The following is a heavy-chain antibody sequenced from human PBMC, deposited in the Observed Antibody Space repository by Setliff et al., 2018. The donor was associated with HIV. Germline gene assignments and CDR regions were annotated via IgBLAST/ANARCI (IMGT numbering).Heavy chain of an antibody. CDR2: ISSSSSYI. V-gene: IGHV3-21*01. CDR1: GFTFSSYS. D-gene: IGHD3-10*01. J-gene: IGHJ3*02. Sequence: GGSLRLSCAASGFTFSSYSMNWVRQAPGKGLEWVSSISSSSSYIHYADSVKGRFTISRDNAKNSLYVQMNSLRAEDTAVYYCARDFKGTRIWFGELDAFDIWGQGTVVTVSS. CDR3: ARDFKGTRIWFGELDAFDI.